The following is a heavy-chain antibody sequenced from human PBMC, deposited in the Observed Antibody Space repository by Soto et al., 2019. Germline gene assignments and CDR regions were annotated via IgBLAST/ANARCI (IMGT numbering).Heavy chain of an antibody. CDR1: WYSFISYW. J-gene: IGHJ3*02. CDR2: IYPGDSDT. D-gene: IGHD1-26*01. V-gene: IGHV5-51*01. Sequence: PGESMKIWCNGAWYSFISYWIGWVLHIPGKGLEWMGIIYPGDSDTRYSPSFQGQVTISADKSISTAYLQWSSLKASDTAMYYCARLGSGSYYNAFDIWGQGTMVTVSS. CDR3: ARLGSGSYYNAFDI.